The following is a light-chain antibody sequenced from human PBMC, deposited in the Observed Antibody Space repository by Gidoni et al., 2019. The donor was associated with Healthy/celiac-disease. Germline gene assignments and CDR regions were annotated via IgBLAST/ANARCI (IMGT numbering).Light chain of an antibody. CDR2: QDS. Sequence: SYELTQPPSVSVSPGQTASITCSGDKLGDKYACWYQQKPGQSPVLVIYQDSKRPSGIPERFSEYNSGNTATLTISGTQAMDEADYYCQAWDSSSVVFGGGTKLTVL. V-gene: IGLV3-1*01. CDR3: QAWDSSSVV. CDR1: KLGDKY. J-gene: IGLJ2*01.